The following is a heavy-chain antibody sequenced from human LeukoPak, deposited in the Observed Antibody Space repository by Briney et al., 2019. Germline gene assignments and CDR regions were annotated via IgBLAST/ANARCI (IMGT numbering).Heavy chain of an antibody. D-gene: IGHD2-2*02. Sequence: PSGTLSLTCAVSVGSINSGNWWSWVRQSPGKGLEWIGEIYHNGTPNYNPSLKSRDTISADTVKNHFSLKMTSVTAADTAVYFCATAPILRGEGGEHYKYGMDVWGQGTTVIVSS. CDR3: ATAPILRGEGGEHYKYGMDV. CDR2: IYHNGTP. CDR1: VGSINSGNW. V-gene: IGHV4-4*02. J-gene: IGHJ6*02.